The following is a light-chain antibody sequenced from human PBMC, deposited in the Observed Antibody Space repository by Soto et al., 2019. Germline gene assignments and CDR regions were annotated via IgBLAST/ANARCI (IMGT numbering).Light chain of an antibody. Sequence: DIQLTQSPSSLSASVGDRVTITCRASQDISNYLAWYQQKPGKVPKLLIYAAFTLHSGVPSRSSGSGSGTDFTLTISGLQPEDVANYYCQNYNGAPWTFGQGTKVEIE. CDR2: AAF. J-gene: IGKJ1*01. CDR3: QNYNGAPWT. CDR1: QDISNY. V-gene: IGKV1-27*01.